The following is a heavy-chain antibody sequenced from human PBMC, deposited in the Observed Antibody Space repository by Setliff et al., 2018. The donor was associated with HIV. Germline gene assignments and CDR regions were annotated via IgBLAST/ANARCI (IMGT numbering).Heavy chain of an antibody. Sequence: ASVKVSCKASGYTFTGYYLHWVRQAPGQGLEWMGWIDPNSGDTNYEQKFQGRVTMTTDTSTSTAYMELRSLRSDDTAVYYCARDPGRDGYNLGAFDIWGQGTMVTVSS. V-gene: IGHV1-2*02. J-gene: IGHJ3*02. D-gene: IGHD5-12*01. CDR3: ARDPGRDGYNLGAFDI. CDR1: GYTFTGYY. CDR2: IDPNSGDT.